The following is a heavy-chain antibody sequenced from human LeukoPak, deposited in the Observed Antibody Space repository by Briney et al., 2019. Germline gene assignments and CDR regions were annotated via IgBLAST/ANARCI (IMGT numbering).Heavy chain of an antibody. D-gene: IGHD5-12*01. V-gene: IGHV3-30*03. CDR3: ARARMAVANYNYYGMDV. J-gene: IGHJ6*02. CDR2: ISEDGTEK. CDR1: GFTFTYFG. Sequence: GRSLTLSCAAASGFTFTYFGMHWVRQAPGKGLEWVAVISEDGTEKFYADSVKGQVTISRDNSRNTLYLQMNSLRAEDTAVYYCARARMAVANYNYYGMDVWGQGTTVTVAS.